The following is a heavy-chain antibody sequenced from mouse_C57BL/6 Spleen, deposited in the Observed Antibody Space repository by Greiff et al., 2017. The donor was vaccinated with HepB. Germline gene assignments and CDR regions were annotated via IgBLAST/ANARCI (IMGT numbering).Heavy chain of an antibody. CDR3: ARGYDYGSSYYFDY. Sequence: EVKLMESGGGLVKPGGSLKLSCAASGFTFSSYAMSWVRQTPEKRLEWVATISDGGSYTYYPDNVKGRFTISRDNAKNNLYLQMSHLKSEDTAMYYCARGYDYGSSYYFDYWGQGTTLTVAS. D-gene: IGHD1-1*01. CDR1: GFTFSSYA. CDR2: ISDGGSYT. J-gene: IGHJ2*01. V-gene: IGHV5-4*03.